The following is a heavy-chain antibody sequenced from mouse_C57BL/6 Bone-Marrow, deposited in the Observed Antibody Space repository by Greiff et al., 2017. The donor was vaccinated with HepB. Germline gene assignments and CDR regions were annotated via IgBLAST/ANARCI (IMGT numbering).Heavy chain of an antibody. J-gene: IGHJ4*01. D-gene: IGHD1-1*01. CDR1: GFTFSDYG. CDR2: ISSGSSTI. CDR3: ARIYLVYAMDY. V-gene: IGHV5-17*01. Sequence: EVKLVESGGGLVKPGGSLKLSCAASGFTFSDYGMHWVRQAPEKGLEWVAYISSGSSTIYYADTVKGRFTISRDNAKNTLFLQMTSLRSEDTAMYYGARIYLVYAMDYWGQGTSVTVSS.